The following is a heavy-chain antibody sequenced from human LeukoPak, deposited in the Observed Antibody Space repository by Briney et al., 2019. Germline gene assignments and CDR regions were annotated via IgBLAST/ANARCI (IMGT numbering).Heavy chain of an antibody. J-gene: IGHJ3*02. V-gene: IGHV1-18*01. CDR1: GYTFTSYG. D-gene: IGHD3-16*01. CDR2: ISAYNGNT. CDR3: GRGGGVRGGWFGFRFFNM. Sequence: GASVKVSCKASGYTFTSYGISWVRQAPGQGLEWMGWISAYNGNTNYAQKLQGRVTMTTDTSTSTAYMELRSLRSDDTTAYYCGRGGGVRGGWFGFRFFNMGGQGTLATVSS.